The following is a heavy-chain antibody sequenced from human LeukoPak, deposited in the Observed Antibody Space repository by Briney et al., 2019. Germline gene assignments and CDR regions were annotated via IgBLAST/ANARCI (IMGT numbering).Heavy chain of an antibody. CDR2: IYTSGST. CDR1: GFTVSSNY. Sequence: GGSLRLSCAASGFTVSSNYISWVRQAPGKGLEWVSLIYTSGSTYYADSVKGRFTISRDNSKNTLYLQMNSLRAEDTAVYYCARAGSSGWYWFDPWGQGTLVTVSS. J-gene: IGHJ5*02. CDR3: ARAGSSGWYWFDP. D-gene: IGHD6-19*01. V-gene: IGHV3-66*01.